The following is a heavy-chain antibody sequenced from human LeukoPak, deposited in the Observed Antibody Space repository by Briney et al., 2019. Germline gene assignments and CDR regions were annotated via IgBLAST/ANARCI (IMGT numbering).Heavy chain of an antibody. CDR1: GGSISSSSYY. D-gene: IGHD3-10*01. J-gene: IGHJ4*02. CDR2: IYYNGNT. Sequence: SETLSLTCTVSGGSISSSSYYWGWIRQPPGKGLGWIGSIYYNGNTYYNPSLKSRVTISIDTSKNQLSLKLSSVTAADTAVYYCAKDLLYYSGSGSPLEYWGQGTLVTVSS. V-gene: IGHV4-39*07. CDR3: AKDLLYYSGSGSPLEY.